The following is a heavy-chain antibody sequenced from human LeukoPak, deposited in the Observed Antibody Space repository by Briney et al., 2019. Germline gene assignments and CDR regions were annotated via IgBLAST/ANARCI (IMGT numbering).Heavy chain of an antibody. D-gene: IGHD3-10*01. CDR1: GGTFSSYA. V-gene: IGHV1-69*13. CDR3: ARMGITMVRGNDY. J-gene: IGHJ4*02. Sequence: ASVKVSCKASGGTFSSYAISWVRQAPGQGLEWMGGIIPIFGTANYAQRFQGRVTITADESTSTAYMELSSLRSEDTAVYYCARMGITMVRGNDYWGQGTLVTVSS. CDR2: IIPIFGTA.